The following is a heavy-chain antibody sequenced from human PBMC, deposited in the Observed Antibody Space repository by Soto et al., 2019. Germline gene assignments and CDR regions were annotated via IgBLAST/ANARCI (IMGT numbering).Heavy chain of an antibody. CDR3: ARVPYYYDSSGYSYWYFDL. Sequence: GGSLRLSCAASGFTFSSYWMSWVRQAPGKGLEWVANIKQDGSEKYYVDSVKGRFTISRDNAKNSLYLQMNSLRAEDTAVYYCARVPYYYDSSGYSYWYFDLWGRGTLVTV. D-gene: IGHD3-22*01. V-gene: IGHV3-7*03. CDR2: IKQDGSEK. CDR1: GFTFSSYW. J-gene: IGHJ2*01.